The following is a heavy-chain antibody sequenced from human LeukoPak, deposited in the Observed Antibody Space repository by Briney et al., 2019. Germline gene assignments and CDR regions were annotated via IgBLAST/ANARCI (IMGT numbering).Heavy chain of an antibody. CDR1: GGSISSSSYY. CDR3: ARENNHLAWFDP. Sequence: SETLSLTCTVSGGSISSSSYYWGWIRQPPGKGLEWIGSIYYSGSTYYNPSLKSRVTISVDTSKNQFSLKLSSVTATDTAVYYCARENNHLAWFDPWVQGNLVTVSS. CDR2: IYYSGST. J-gene: IGHJ5*02. D-gene: IGHD1-14*01. V-gene: IGHV4-39*01.